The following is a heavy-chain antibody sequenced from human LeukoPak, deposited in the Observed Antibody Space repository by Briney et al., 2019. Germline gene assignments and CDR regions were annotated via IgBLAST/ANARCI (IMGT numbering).Heavy chain of an antibody. CDR3: ARFYGGYVGYYFDY. V-gene: IGHV5-51*01. D-gene: IGHD5-12*01. J-gene: IGHJ4*02. CDR1: GYTFDTYW. Sequence: GESLTISCQTSGYTFDTYWIAWVRQMPGKGLEWMGIIYPSASYIKYSPSFEGQVNISADMSTSIAYLQWSSLKASDTAIYYCARFYGGYVGYYFDYWGQGTLVTVSS. CDR2: IYPSASYI.